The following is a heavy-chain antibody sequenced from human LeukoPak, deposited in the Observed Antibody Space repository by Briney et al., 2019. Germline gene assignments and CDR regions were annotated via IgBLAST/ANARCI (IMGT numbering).Heavy chain of an antibody. Sequence: SETLSLTCAVSGYSISSGYYWGWVRQPPGRGLEWIGSIYTSGSTNYNPSLKSRVSISIDKTKNQFSLKLTSVTAADTAVYYCARDYLVGAPLDSWGQGTLVTVSS. J-gene: IGHJ4*02. CDR3: ARDYLVGAPLDS. CDR1: GYSISSGYY. D-gene: IGHD1-26*01. CDR2: IYTSGST. V-gene: IGHV4-38-2*02.